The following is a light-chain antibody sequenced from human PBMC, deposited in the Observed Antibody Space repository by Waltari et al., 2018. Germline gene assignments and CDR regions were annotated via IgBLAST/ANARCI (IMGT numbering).Light chain of an antibody. V-gene: IGKV3-11*01. Sequence: IVFTQSPATLSLSSGERATLPCRASQSVTSFLAWYQQKRGQAPRLLIYDASTRATGIPARFSGSGSGTDCTLTISSLEPEDFAVYYCQQRKTWPITFGQGTRLEIK. J-gene: IGKJ5*01. CDR1: QSVTSF. CDR2: DAS. CDR3: QQRKTWPIT.